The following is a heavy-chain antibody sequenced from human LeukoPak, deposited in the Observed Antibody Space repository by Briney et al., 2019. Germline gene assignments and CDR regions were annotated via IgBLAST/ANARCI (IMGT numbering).Heavy chain of an antibody. V-gene: IGHV1-69*06. Sequence: GSSVKVSCKASGGTFSSYAISWVRQAPGQGLEWMGGIIPIFGTANYAQKFQGRVTITADKSTSTAYMELSSLRSEDTAVYYCARYYYDSSASPADAFDIWGQGTMVTVSS. CDR2: IIPIFGTA. D-gene: IGHD3-22*01. CDR3: ARYYYDSSASPADAFDI. J-gene: IGHJ3*02. CDR1: GGTFSSYA.